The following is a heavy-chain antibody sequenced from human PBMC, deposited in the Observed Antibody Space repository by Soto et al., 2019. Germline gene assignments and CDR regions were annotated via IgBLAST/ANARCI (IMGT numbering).Heavy chain of an antibody. Sequence: KEREWIGYIYYSGSTNYNTSLKSRVTISVDTSKNQFSLKLSSVTAADTDVYFFLQAEDGIRGLCTVSAFLLNRSSDL. CDR3: LQAEDGIRGLCTVSAFLLNRSSDL. V-gene: IGHV4-59*01. CDR2: IYYSGST. D-gene: IGHD3-3*01. J-gene: IGHJ2*01.